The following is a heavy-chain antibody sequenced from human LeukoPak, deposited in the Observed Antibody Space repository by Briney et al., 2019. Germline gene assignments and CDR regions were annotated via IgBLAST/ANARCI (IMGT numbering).Heavy chain of an antibody. CDR1: GGSISSGAYY. Sequence: SETLSLTCTVSGGSISSGAYYWSWIRQPPGKGLEWIGYIYYSGSTYYSPSLKSRVTISVDTSKNKFSLKLGSVTAADTAVYYCASSYYDFWSGYPNWFDPWGQGTLVTVSS. V-gene: IGHV4-30-4*08. D-gene: IGHD3-3*01. CDR2: IYYSGST. J-gene: IGHJ5*02. CDR3: ASSYYDFWSGYPNWFDP.